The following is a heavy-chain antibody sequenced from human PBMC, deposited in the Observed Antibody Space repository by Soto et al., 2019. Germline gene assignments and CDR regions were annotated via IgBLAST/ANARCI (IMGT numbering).Heavy chain of an antibody. V-gene: IGHV3-30*18. CDR2: ISYDGSNK. CDR1: GFTFSDFG. Sequence: GGSLRLSCAASGFTFSDFGMHWVRQAPGKGLEWVAVISYDGSNKYYEDPVKGRFTISRDNSKNTLYLQMNSLRAGDTAVYYCAKDRVEYNWNYSPFYYYGMDVWGQGTTVTVSS. CDR3: AKDRVEYNWNYSPFYYYGMDV. J-gene: IGHJ6*02. D-gene: IGHD1-7*01.